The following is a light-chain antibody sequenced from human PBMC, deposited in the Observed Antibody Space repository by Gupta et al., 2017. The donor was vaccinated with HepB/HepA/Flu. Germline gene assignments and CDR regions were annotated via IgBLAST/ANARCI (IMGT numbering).Light chain of an antibody. CDR2: YAS. CDR3: QQTSTLPWT. CDR1: QSIGTS. J-gene: IGKJ1*01. Sequence: EIVLTQSPDFQSVTPKEKVTITCRATQSIGTSLHWYQHKPGQSPKLLIKYASQSFSGVPSRFSGSGSGTDFTLTINNVEAEDAGTFFCQQTSTLPWTFGQGTKVEIK. V-gene: IGKV6-21*01.